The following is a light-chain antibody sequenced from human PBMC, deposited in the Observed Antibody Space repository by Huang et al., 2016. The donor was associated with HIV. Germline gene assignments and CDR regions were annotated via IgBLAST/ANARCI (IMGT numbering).Light chain of an antibody. Sequence: EILLTQSPDTLSLSPGERATLSCRASQSVNNNYLAWYQQKPGQAPRLLIYRASTRATGITDRFSGGGSGTDFTLTISRREPDDFAVYYCQQFGSSPPYSFGQGTKLEIK. CDR1: QSVNNNY. V-gene: IGKV3-20*01. CDR3: QQFGSSPPYS. CDR2: RAS. J-gene: IGKJ2*03.